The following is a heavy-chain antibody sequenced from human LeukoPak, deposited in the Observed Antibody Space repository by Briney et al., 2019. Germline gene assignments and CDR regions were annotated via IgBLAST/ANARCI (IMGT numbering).Heavy chain of an antibody. CDR1: GFTFSSYA. V-gene: IGHV3-66*01. J-gene: IGHJ6*02. CDR3: AVGVAVSPLDV. D-gene: IGHD2-8*01. Sequence: WESLTLSCTASGFTFSSYARHWVRQAPGKGLEWIAYIYSGGSTYYTDSLKSRFTISIDTSKNTLFLQMNPLRAADTAVYYCAVGVAVSPLDVWGQGTTVTVSS. CDR2: IYSGGST.